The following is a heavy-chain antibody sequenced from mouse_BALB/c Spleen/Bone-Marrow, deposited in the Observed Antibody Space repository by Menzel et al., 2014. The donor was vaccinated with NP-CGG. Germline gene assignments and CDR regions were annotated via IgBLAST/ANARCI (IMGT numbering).Heavy chain of an antibody. J-gene: IGHJ4*01. Sequence: VQLKESGGDLVKPGGSLKLSCAASGFTFSTYGMSWVRQTPDKRLEWVATISSGGGYTYYPDSVKGRFTISRDNAKNTLYLQMSSLKSEDTAMYYCTRQGNWDNYAMDYWGQGTSVTVTS. V-gene: IGHV5-6*01. CDR3: TRQGNWDNYAMDY. CDR2: ISSGGGYT. D-gene: IGHD4-1*01. CDR1: GFTFSTYG.